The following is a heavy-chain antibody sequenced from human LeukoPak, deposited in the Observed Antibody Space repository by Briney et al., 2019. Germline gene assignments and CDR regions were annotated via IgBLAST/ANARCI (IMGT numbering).Heavy chain of an antibody. Sequence: PSEPLYLTCTVSGGSISSSYWSWIRQPPGKGLEWIGYIYYSGSTNYNPSLKSRVTISIDTSKSQLSLNLSFVTAADTAVYYCAREWSGSGSYYRWFDPWGQGTLVTVSS. D-gene: IGHD3-10*01. CDR1: GGSISSSY. CDR2: IYYSGST. CDR3: AREWSGSGSYYRWFDP. V-gene: IGHV4-59*01. J-gene: IGHJ5*02.